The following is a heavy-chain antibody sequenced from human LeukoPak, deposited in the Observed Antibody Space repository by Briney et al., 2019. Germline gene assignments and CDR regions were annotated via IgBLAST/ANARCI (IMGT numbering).Heavy chain of an antibody. CDR3: ARQEMYCSSTSCYKNWFDP. D-gene: IGHD2-2*02. CDR2: IYPGDSDT. J-gene: IGHJ5*02. V-gene: IGHV5-51*01. Sequence: GESLKISCKGSGYSFTSYWIGWVRQMPGKGLEWMGIIYPGDSDTRYSPSFQGQVTISADKSISTAYLQWSSLKASDTAMYYCARQEMYCSSTSCYKNWFDPWGQGTLVTVSS. CDR1: GYSFTSYW.